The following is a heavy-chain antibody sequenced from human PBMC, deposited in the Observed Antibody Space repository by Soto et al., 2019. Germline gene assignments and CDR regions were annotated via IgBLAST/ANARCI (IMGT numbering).Heavy chain of an antibody. V-gene: IGHV3-23*01. Sequence: GGYLRLSCAASGFTFSSYAMSWVRQAPGKGLEWVSAISGSGGSTYYADSVKGRFTISRDNSKNTLYLQMNSLRAEDTAVYYCAKDLEMATTYFDYWGQGTLVTVSS. CDR1: GFTFSSYA. J-gene: IGHJ4*02. D-gene: IGHD5-12*01. CDR2: ISGSGGST. CDR3: AKDLEMATTYFDY.